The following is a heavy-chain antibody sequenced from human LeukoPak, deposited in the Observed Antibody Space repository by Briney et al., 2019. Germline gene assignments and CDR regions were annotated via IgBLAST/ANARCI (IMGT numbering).Heavy chain of an antibody. CDR3: ARAGYSSGWSSDYYYGMDV. CDR1: GGTFSSYA. CDR2: IIPIFGTA. Sequence: SVKVSCKASGGTFSSYAISWVRQAPGQGLEWMGGIIPIFGTANYAQKFQGRVTVTADESTSTAYMELSSLRSEDTAVYYCARAGYSSGWSSDYYYGMDVWGQGTTVTVSS. J-gene: IGHJ6*02. V-gene: IGHV1-69*13. D-gene: IGHD6-19*01.